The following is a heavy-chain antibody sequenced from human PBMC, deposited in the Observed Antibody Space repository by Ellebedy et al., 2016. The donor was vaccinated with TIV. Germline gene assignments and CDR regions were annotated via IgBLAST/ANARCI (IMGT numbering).Heavy chain of an antibody. V-gene: IGHV1-18*01. CDR1: GGTFSSYA. CDR3: ARAGWLYPFDY. Sequence: ASVKVSXKASGGTFSSYAISWVRQAPGQGLEWMGGISAYNGNTNYAQKLQGRVTMTTDTSTSTAYMELRSLRSDDTAVYYCARAGWLYPFDYWGQGTLVTVSS. J-gene: IGHJ4*02. D-gene: IGHD3-16*02. CDR2: ISAYNGNT.